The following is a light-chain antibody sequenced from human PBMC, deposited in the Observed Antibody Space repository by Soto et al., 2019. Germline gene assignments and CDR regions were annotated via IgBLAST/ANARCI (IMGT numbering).Light chain of an antibody. J-gene: IGLJ3*02. Sequence: QSALTQPASVSGSPGQSITISCTGASSDVGSYNLVSWYQQHPGKAPKLMIYEDSKRPSGVSDRFSGSKSGNTASLTISGLQAEDEADYFYCSYAGSFTWVFGGGTKLTVL. CDR3: CSYAGSFTWV. CDR1: SSDVGSYNL. V-gene: IGLV2-23*01. CDR2: EDS.